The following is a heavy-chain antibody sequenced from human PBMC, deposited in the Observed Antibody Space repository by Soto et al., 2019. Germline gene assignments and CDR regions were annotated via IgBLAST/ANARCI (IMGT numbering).Heavy chain of an antibody. CDR2: INPSGGST. CDR3: ATEEMATGDGY. V-gene: IGHV1-46*01. CDR1: GYTFTTYY. Sequence: ASLKVSGKSSGYTFTTYYIHWVRQAPGQGLEWMGIINPSGGSTSYAQKFQGRVTMTRDTSTSTVYMELSSLRSEDTAVYYCATEEMATGDGYWGQGTLVTVSS. J-gene: IGHJ4*02. D-gene: IGHD5-12*01.